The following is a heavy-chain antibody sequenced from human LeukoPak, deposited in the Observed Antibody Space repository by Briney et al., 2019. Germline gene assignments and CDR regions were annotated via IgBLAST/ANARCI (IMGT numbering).Heavy chain of an antibody. D-gene: IGHD2/OR15-2a*01. CDR1: EITFSSYS. CDR2: ISSSGSTK. Sequence: GGSLRLSCGASEITFSSYSMNWVRQAPGKGLEWVSYISSSGSTKYYADSVKGRFTISRDNARNSLYLQMNSLRAEDTAVYFCARGGLSIMGYWGQGTLVTVSS. CDR3: ARGGLSIMGY. V-gene: IGHV3-48*01. J-gene: IGHJ4*02.